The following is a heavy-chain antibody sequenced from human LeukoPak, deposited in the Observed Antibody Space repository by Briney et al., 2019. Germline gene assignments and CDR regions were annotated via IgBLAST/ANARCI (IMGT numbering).Heavy chain of an antibody. CDR2: IYYSGST. D-gene: IGHD6-19*01. Sequence: SETLSLTCTVSGGSISSYYWSWIRQPPGKGLEWIGYIYYSGSTNYNPSLKSRVTISVDTSKNQFSLKLSSVTAADTAVYYCARTIDSSGWYEGFVDYWGQGTLVTVSS. CDR1: GGSISSYY. CDR3: ARTIDSSGWYEGFVDY. V-gene: IGHV4-59*12. J-gene: IGHJ4*02.